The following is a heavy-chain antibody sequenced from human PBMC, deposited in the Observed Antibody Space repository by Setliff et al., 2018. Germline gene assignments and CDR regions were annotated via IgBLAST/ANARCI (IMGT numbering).Heavy chain of an antibody. CDR1: GFTFSSDP. J-gene: IGHJ4*02. Sequence: GGSLRLSCAASGFTFSSDPMNWVRQAPGKGLEWVANIKQDGSEKYYVDSVKGRFTISRDNAKNSLYLQMNSLRAEDTAVYYCARDGREQWLVPPGYWGQGTLVTVSS. CDR2: IKQDGSEK. CDR3: ARDGREQWLVPPGY. V-gene: IGHV3-7*01. D-gene: IGHD6-19*01.